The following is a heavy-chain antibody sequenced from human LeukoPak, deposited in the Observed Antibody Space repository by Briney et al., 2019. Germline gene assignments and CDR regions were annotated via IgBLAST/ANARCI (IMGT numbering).Heavy chain of an antibody. CDR3: AREKEGWIPWPTRKDYYYMDV. CDR2: INPNSGGT. J-gene: IGHJ6*03. CDR1: GYTFTGYY. V-gene: IGHV1-2*02. Sequence: ASVKVSCKASGYTFTGYYMHWVRQAPGQGLEWMGWINPNSGGTNYAQKFQGRVTMTRDTSISTAYMELSRLRSDDTAVYYCAREKEGWIPWPTRKDYYYMDVWGKGTTVTVSS. D-gene: IGHD6-19*01.